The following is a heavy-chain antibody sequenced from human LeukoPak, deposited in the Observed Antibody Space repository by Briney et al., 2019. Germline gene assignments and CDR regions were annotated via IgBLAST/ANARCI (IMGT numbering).Heavy chain of an antibody. V-gene: IGHV1-2*02. CDR3: AREGYYDFWSGPGAFDT. J-gene: IGHJ3*02. Sequence: GASVKVSCKASGYTFTGYYMHWVRQAPGQGLEWMGWINPNSGGTNYAQKFQGRVTMTRDTSISTAYMELSRLRSDDTAVYYCAREGYYDFWSGPGAFDTWGQGTMVTVSS. D-gene: IGHD3-3*01. CDR2: INPNSGGT. CDR1: GYTFTGYY.